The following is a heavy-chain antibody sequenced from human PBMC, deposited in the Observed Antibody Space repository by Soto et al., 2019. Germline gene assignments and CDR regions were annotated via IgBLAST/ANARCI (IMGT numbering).Heavy chain of an antibody. CDR1: GFTFSDYA. CDR3: AKERERRTETTLYYGLDV. Sequence: EVQLLESGGGLIQAGGSLRLSCVSSGFTFSDYAMTWVRQAPGKGLEWVSSISGGAGRTYFADSVKGRFSISRDNARSTLFLQMNSLRVEDTALYYCAKERERRTETTLYYGLDVWGQGTTVTVSS. J-gene: IGHJ6*02. D-gene: IGHD4-4*01. CDR2: ISGGAGRT. V-gene: IGHV3-23*01.